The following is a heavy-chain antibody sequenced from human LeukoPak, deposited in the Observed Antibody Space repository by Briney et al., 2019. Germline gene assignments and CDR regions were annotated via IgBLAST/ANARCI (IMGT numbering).Heavy chain of an antibody. CDR3: ARDALGDGYPYYYYYMDV. D-gene: IGHD5-24*01. V-gene: IGHV3-48*03. CDR2: ISGSGIIT. Sequence: GGSLRLSCAASGFTFSSYEMNWVRQAPGKGLEWVSYISGSGIITHYVDSVQGRFTISRDNAKNSLYLQMNSLRAEDTAVYYCARDALGDGYPYYYYYMDVWGKGTTVTISS. J-gene: IGHJ6*03. CDR1: GFTFSSYE.